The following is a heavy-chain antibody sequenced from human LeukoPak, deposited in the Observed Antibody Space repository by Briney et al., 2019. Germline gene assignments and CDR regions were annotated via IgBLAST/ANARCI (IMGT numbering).Heavy chain of an antibody. D-gene: IGHD2-15*01. CDR2: IYYSGTT. V-gene: IGHV4-39*07. Sequence: SETLSLTCTVSGGSIGSSNYYWGWIRQPPGKGLEWVGSIYYSGTTYYNPSLKSRVTISVDTSKNQFSLKLTSVTAADTAVYYCARDPGGWFDPWGQGTLVTVSS. CDR1: GGSIGSSNYY. CDR3: ARDPGGWFDP. J-gene: IGHJ5*02.